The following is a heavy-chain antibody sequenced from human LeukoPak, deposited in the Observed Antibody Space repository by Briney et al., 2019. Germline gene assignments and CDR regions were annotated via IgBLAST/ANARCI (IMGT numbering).Heavy chain of an antibody. J-gene: IGHJ6*02. CDR3: ARMSGSGYHKINDYYGMDV. D-gene: IGHD3-3*01. CDR1: GGSINSSSYY. Sequence: PSETLSLTCTVSGGSINSSSYYWGWIRQPPGKGLEWIGSIYYSGSTYYNPSLKSRVTISVDTSKNQFSLKLSSVTAADTAVYYSARMSGSGYHKINDYYGMDVWGQGTTVTVSS. V-gene: IGHV4-39*01. CDR2: IYYSGST.